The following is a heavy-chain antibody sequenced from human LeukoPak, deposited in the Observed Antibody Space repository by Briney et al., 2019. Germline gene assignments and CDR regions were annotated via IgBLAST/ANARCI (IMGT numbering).Heavy chain of an antibody. CDR1: GYTFTGYY. D-gene: IGHD3-16*02. V-gene: IGHV1-2*02. Sequence: GASVKVSFKASGYTFTGYYMHWVRQAPGQGLEWMGWINPNSGGTNYAQKFQGRVTMTRDTSISTAYMELSRLRSDDTAVYYCARSFRDYVWGSYRYTGGYAFDIWGQGTMVTVSS. J-gene: IGHJ3*02. CDR3: ARSFRDYVWGSYRYTGGYAFDI. CDR2: INPNSGGT.